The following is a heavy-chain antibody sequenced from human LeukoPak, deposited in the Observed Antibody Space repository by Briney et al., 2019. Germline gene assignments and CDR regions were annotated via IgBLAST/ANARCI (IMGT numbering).Heavy chain of an antibody. CDR2: ICYGGST. CDR1: GDSISSYNHY. V-gene: IGHV4-39*01. CDR3: ARMMYGNGWNRYYFDY. J-gene: IGHJ4*02. D-gene: IGHD6-19*01. Sequence: SETLSLTCTVSGDSISSYNHYWGWIRQPPGKGLEWLGSICYGGSTHDNPSLKSQVTMSVDTSKNQFSLRVTSATAADTAVYYCARMMYGNGWNRYYFDYWGQGTLVTVSS.